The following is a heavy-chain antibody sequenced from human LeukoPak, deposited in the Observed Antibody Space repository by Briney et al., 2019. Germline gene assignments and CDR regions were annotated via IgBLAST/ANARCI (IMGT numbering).Heavy chain of an antibody. D-gene: IGHD3-3*01. CDR3: ARAPSNLDYDFWSGYFDY. V-gene: IGHV3-30-3*01. J-gene: IGHJ4*02. Sequence: GGSLRLSCAASGFTFSSYAMHWVRQAPGKGLEWVAVISYDGSNKYYADSVKGRFTISRDNSKNTLYLQMNRLRAEDTAVYYCARAPSNLDYDFWSGYFDYWGQGTLVTVSS. CDR1: GFTFSSYA. CDR2: ISYDGSNK.